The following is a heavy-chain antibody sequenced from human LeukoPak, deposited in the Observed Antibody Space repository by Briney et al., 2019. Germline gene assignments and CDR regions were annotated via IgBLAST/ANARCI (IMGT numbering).Heavy chain of an antibody. Sequence: TSETLSLTCTVSGGSISNSSYYWGWIRQPPGKGLEWIGSMYYSGSTYYNPSLKSRATISVDTSKNQFSLKLSSVTVADTAVYYCARHGRMGTINPSYWGQGTLVTVSS. J-gene: IGHJ4*02. D-gene: IGHD5-24*01. CDR3: ARHGRMGTINPSY. CDR1: GGSISNSSYY. CDR2: MYYSGST. V-gene: IGHV4-39*01.